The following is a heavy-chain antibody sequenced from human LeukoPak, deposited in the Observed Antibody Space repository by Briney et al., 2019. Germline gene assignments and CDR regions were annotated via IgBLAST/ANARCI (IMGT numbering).Heavy chain of an antibody. CDR3: ARGESWRWITA. CDR2: INPMSGET. V-gene: IGHV1-8*01. CDR1: RDTFTSYD. D-gene: IGHD5-24*01. J-gene: IGHJ5*02. Sequence: ASVKVSCKASRDTFTSYDIIWVRQATGQGLEWMGWINPMSGETGYAQEFRGRVTLTRSTSTSTVYMELSSLRSDDTAIYYCARGESWRWITAWGQGTLVTVSS.